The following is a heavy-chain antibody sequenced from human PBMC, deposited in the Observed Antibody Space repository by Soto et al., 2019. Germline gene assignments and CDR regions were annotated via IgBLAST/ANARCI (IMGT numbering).Heavy chain of an antibody. V-gene: IGHV3-74*01. CDR2: INSDGSST. CDR3: AREVDDSSGYYEDY. CDR1: GFTFSSHW. Sequence: GGSLRLSCAASGFTFSSHWMHWVRQAPGKGLVWVSRINSDGSSTTYADSVKGRFTISRDNAKNTLYLQMNSLRAEDTAVYYCAREVDDSSGYYEDYWGQGTLVTVSS. J-gene: IGHJ4*02. D-gene: IGHD3-22*01.